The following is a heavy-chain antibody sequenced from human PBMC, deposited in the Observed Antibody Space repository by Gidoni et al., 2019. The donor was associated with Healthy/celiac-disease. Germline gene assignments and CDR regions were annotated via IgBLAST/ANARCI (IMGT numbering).Heavy chain of an antibody. CDR2: IYTSGST. J-gene: IGHJ6*02. D-gene: IGHD3-10*01. CDR3: ARGFRASDYYYGMDV. Sequence: QVQLQESGPGLVKPSQTLSLTCTVSGGSISSGSYYWSWIRQPAGKGLEWIGRIYTSGSTNYNPSLKSRVTISVDTSKNQFSLKLSSVTAADTAVYYCARGFRASDYYYGMDVWGQGTTVTVSS. CDR1: GGSISSGSYY. V-gene: IGHV4-61*02.